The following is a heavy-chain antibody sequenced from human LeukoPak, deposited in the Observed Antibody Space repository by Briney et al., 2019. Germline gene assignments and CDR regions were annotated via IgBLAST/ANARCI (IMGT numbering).Heavy chain of an antibody. V-gene: IGHV4-61*02. CDR1: GGSISSGSYY. CDR2: IYTSGST. J-gene: IGHJ4*02. CDR3: ARTYDYVWGSYRPTFDY. Sequence: SQTLSLTCTVSGGSISSGSYYWSWIRQPAGKGLEWIGRIYTSGSTNYNPSLKSRVTISVDTSKNQFSLKLSSVTAADTAVYYCARTYDYVWGSYRPTFDYWGQGTLVTVSS. D-gene: IGHD3-16*02.